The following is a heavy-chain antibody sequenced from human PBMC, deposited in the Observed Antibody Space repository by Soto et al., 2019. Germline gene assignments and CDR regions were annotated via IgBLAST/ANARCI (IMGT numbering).Heavy chain of an antibody. V-gene: IGHV3-30*03. CDR2: ISYDGSNK. J-gene: IGHJ6*02. D-gene: IGHD6-19*01. Sequence: ESGGGVVQPGRSLRLSCAASGFTFSSYGMHWVRQAPGKGLEWVAVISYDGSNKYYADSVKGRFTISRDNAKNTLYLQINSLRAEDTAVYYCAIFTGYSSGWSDYYYGMDVWGQGTTVTVSS. CDR3: AIFTGYSSGWSDYYYGMDV. CDR1: GFTFSSYG.